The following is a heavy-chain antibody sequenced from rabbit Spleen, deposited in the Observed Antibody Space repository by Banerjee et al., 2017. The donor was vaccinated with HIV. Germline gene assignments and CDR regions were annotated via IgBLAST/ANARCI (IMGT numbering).Heavy chain of an antibody. J-gene: IGHJ6*01. CDR3: ARDSGSSFSSYGMDL. D-gene: IGHD8-1*01. CDR1: GVSFSSSSY. Sequence: QSLEESGGDLVKPGASLTLTCTASGVSFSSSSYMCWVRQAPGKGLEWIACINTATGKAVYASWAKGRFTISKTSSTTVTLQMTSLTAADTATYFCARDSGSSFSSYGMDLWGQGTLVTVS. V-gene: IGHV1S40*01. CDR2: INTATGKA.